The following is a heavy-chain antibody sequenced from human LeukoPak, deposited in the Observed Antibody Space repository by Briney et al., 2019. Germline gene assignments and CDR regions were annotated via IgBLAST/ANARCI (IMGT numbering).Heavy chain of an antibody. V-gene: IGHV3-30-3*01. CDR2: ISYDGSNK. CDR1: GFTFSSYA. J-gene: IGHJ3*02. CDR3: ARGGFDI. Sequence: GGPLRLSCAASGFTFSSYAMHWVRQAPGKGLEWVAIISYDGSNKYYADSVKGRFTISRDNSKNTLYLQMNSLRAEDTAVYYCARGGFDIWGQGTMVTVSS.